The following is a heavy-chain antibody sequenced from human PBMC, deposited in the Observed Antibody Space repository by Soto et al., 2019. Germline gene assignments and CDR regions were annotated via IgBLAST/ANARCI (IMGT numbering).Heavy chain of an antibody. Sequence: EVQLVESVGGLVKPGGSLRLSCAASGFTFSSYSMNWVRQAPGKGLEWVSSISSSSSYIYYADSVKGRFTISRDNAKNSLYLQMNSLSAEDTAVYYCARGRSSSSWYFDPWGQGTLVTVSS. J-gene: IGHJ5*02. CDR1: GFTFSSYS. CDR3: ARGRSSSSWYFDP. D-gene: IGHD6-13*01. V-gene: IGHV3-21*01. CDR2: ISSSSSYI.